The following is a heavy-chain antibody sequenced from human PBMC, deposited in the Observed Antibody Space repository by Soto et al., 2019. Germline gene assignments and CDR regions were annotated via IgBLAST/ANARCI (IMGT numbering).Heavy chain of an antibody. Sequence: AGGSLRLACAGPGFTFSSYWMHWVRQTPGKGLVWVSRIDIAGSNTTYAESVKGRFTISRDNAKNTLYLQMNSLRAEDTAVYYCARDQTVAGPTTFDYCGQGTLVTVSS. CDR3: ARDQTVAGPTTFDY. V-gene: IGHV3-74*01. CDR2: IDIAGSNT. D-gene: IGHD6-19*01. J-gene: IGHJ4*02. CDR1: GFTFSSYW.